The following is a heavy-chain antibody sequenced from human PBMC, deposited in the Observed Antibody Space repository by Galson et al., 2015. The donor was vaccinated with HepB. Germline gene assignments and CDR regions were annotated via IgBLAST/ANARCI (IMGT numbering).Heavy chain of an antibody. CDR2: INEDGSEK. CDR3: AREYWSVDTAPNWFDP. CDR1: GFSFSNYW. Sequence: SLRLSCAASGFSFSNYWMSWVRQAPGKGLEWVANINEDGSEKYYVDSVKGRFTISRDNAKNSLYLQMNSLRAEDTAVYYCAREYWSVDTAPNWFDPWGQGTLVTVSS. J-gene: IGHJ5*02. D-gene: IGHD5-18*01. V-gene: IGHV3-7*03.